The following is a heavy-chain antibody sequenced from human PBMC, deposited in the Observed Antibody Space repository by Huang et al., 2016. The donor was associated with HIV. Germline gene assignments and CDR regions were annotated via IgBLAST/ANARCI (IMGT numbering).Heavy chain of an antibody. Sequence: QVQLLQSGAELKKPGASVKVSCKASGYTFTSYGISWVRQAPGQGHEGMGGLNAYNGDRNEAQKFQGRLTMTTDTSTSTAYMELRSLRSDDTAMYYCAREGIAGDPDWGQGTLVTVSS. CDR3: AREGIAGDPD. D-gene: IGHD6-13*01. V-gene: IGHV1-18*01. CDR2: LNAYNGDR. J-gene: IGHJ4*02. CDR1: GYTFTSYG.